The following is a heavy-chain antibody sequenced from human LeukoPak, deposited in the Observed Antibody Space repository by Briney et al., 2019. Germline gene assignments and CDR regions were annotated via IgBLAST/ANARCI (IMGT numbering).Heavy chain of an antibody. D-gene: IGHD3-3*01. Sequence: SETLSLTCTVSGGSISSSSYYWGWIRQPPGKGLEWIGSIYYSGSTYYNPSLKSRVTISVDTSKNQFSLKLSSVTAADTAVYYCAREVRGALRFLELAYYYYMDVWGKGTTVTVSS. V-gene: IGHV4-39*07. J-gene: IGHJ6*03. CDR2: IYYSGST. CDR1: GGSISSSSYY. CDR3: AREVRGALRFLELAYYYYMDV.